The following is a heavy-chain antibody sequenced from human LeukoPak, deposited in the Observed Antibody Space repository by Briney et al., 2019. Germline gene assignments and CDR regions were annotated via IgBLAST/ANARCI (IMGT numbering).Heavy chain of an antibody. V-gene: IGHV4-34*01. J-gene: IGHJ4*03. Sequence: SETLSLTCAVYGGSSSTYYWSWIRQSPGKGLEWIAEINHRGDTNYNPSVKSRVTISVDTSKNQFSLKVRSLTAADTAVYYCARGPTISETGYFDYWGQGTLVTVSS. CDR3: ARGPTISETGYFDY. CDR1: GGSSSTYY. D-gene: IGHD1-1*01. CDR2: INHRGDT.